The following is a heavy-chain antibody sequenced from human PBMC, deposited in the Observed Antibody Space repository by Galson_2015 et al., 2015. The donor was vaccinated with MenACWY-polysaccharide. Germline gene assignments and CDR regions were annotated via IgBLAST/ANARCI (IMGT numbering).Heavy chain of an antibody. CDR1: GFTFRNYG. J-gene: IGHJ4*02. CDR2: MWLDGNNK. V-gene: IGHV3-33*01. Sequence: SLRLSCAVSGFTFRNYGMQWVRQAPGKGLEWVAAMWLDGNNKLYADSVKGRFTVSRDTSKNTLYRKMNSLRADDTAVYYCARDDLSSQYESRGYFDYWGRGTLVTVSS. CDR3: ARDDLSSQYESRGYFDY. D-gene: IGHD3-22*01.